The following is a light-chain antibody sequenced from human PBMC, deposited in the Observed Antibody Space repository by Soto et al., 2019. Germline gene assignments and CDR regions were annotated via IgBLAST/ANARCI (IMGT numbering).Light chain of an antibody. J-gene: IGKJ1*01. CDR1: QSVSSNY. Sequence: EVMLTQSPGTLSLSPGERATLSCRASQSVSSNYLAWYQQKSGQAPRLLIYGASNRATGIPDRFSGSGSGTDFTLTIRGVEPEDFAAYCCQQYDTSPRTFGQGTKVEFK. V-gene: IGKV3-20*01. CDR2: GAS. CDR3: QQYDTSPRT.